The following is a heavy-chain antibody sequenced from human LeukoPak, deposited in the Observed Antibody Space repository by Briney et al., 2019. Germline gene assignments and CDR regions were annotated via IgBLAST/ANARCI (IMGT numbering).Heavy chain of an antibody. CDR2: INHSGST. J-gene: IGHJ4*02. CDR3: ARGKWLRSAFDY. CDR1: GGSFSSYY. D-gene: IGHD5-12*01. Sequence: SETLSLTCAVYGGSFSSYYWSWIRQPPGKGLEWIGEINHSGSTNYNPSLKSRVTTSVDTSKNQFSLKLSSVTAADTAVYYCARGKWLRSAFDYWGQGTLVTVSS. V-gene: IGHV4-34*01.